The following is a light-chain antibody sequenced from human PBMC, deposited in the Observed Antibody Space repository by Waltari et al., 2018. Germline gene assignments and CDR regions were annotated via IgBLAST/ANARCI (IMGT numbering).Light chain of an antibody. V-gene: IGKV3-11*01. CDR1: QNIGRH. CDR2: DAS. Sequence: EIVLTQSPATLSLSPGERATLSCWASQNIGRHLAWYQQRPGQAPSLVIYDASNRATGIPARFSGSGSGTDFTLTFSSLEPEDFAVYYCQQRSTWPLTFGGGTKVDIK. J-gene: IGKJ4*01. CDR3: QQRSTWPLT.